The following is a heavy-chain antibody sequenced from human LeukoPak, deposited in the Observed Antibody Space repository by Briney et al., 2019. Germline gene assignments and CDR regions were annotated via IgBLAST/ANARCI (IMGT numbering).Heavy chain of an antibody. Sequence: PSETLSLTCAVSGGSISSSNWWSWVRQPPGKGLEWIGEIYHSGSTNYNPSLKSRVTISVDKSKNQFSLKLSSVTAADTAVYYCARSENWVGADNWFDPWGQGTLVTVSS. CDR1: GGSISSSNW. J-gene: IGHJ5*02. CDR3: ARSENWVGADNWFDP. D-gene: IGHD1-26*01. V-gene: IGHV4-4*02. CDR2: IYHSGST.